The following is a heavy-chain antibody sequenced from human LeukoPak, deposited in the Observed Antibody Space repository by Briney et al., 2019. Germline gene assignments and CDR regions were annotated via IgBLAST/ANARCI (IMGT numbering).Heavy chain of an antibody. D-gene: IGHD3-3*01. CDR3: ATGFGVVIPFDY. CDR1: GYTLTELS. V-gene: IGHV1-24*01. J-gene: IGHJ4*02. CDR2: FDPEDGET. Sequence: ASVKVSCKVSGYTLTELSMHWLRQAPGKGLEWMGGFDPEDGETIYAQKFQGRVTMTEDTSTDTAYMELSSLRSEDTAVYYCATGFGVVIPFDYWGQGTLVTVSS.